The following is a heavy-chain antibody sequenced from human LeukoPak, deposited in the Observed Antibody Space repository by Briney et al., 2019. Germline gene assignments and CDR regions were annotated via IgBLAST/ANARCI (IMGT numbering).Heavy chain of an antibody. Sequence: GGSPRLSCAASGFTFSSYGMHWVRQAPGKGLEWVAFIRDDGSNKYYTDSVKGRFTISRDNSKNTLYLQMNSLRAEDTAVYYCAKFTYVDFDYWGQGTLVTVSS. J-gene: IGHJ4*02. V-gene: IGHV3-30*02. CDR2: IRDDGSNK. CDR3: AKFTYVDFDY. CDR1: GFTFSSYG. D-gene: IGHD3-16*01.